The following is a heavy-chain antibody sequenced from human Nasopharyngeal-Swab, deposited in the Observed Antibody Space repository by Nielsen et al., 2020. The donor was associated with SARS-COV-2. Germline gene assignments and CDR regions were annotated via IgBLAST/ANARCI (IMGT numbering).Heavy chain of an antibody. J-gene: IGHJ5*02. Sequence: GESLKISCAASGFTFSSYGMHWVRQAPGKGRVWVSRINSDGSSTSYADSVKGRFTISRDNAKNTLYLQMNSLRAEDTAVYYCARDPIVVVVAATGWFDPWGQGTLVTVSS. V-gene: IGHV3-74*01. CDR3: ARDPIVVVVAATGWFDP. D-gene: IGHD2-15*01. CDR1: GFTFSSYG. CDR2: INSDGSST.